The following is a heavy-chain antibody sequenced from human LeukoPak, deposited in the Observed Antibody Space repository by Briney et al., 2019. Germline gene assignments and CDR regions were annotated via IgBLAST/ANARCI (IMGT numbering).Heavy chain of an antibody. J-gene: IGHJ6*02. CDR3: AREGITMVRGVITDYYYGMDV. CDR1: GFTFSRYW. CDR2: ISPDGSTT. V-gene: IGHV3-74*03. Sequence: GGSLRLSCAASGFTFSRYWMHWVRQAPGKGLMWVSRISPDGSTTLYADSVKGRFTISRDNAKNTLYLQMNSLRAEDTAVYYCAREGITMVRGVITDYYYGMDVWGQGTTVTVSS. D-gene: IGHD3-10*01.